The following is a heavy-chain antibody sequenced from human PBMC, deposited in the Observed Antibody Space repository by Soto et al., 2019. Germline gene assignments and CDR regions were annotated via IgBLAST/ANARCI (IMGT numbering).Heavy chain of an antibody. J-gene: IGHJ6*02. D-gene: IGHD5-12*01. CDR2: SLPIFGTA. Sequence: SVKVSCKASGGTFNNYPITWVRQAPGQGLEWMGGSLPIFGTANYAQKFQGRVTISVDESTSTAYMELSSLRSEDTAVYYCARGRGYSGDDHYYYFDMDVWGQGTTVTVSS. V-gene: IGHV1-69*13. CDR1: GGTFNNYP. CDR3: ARGRGYSGDDHYYYFDMDV.